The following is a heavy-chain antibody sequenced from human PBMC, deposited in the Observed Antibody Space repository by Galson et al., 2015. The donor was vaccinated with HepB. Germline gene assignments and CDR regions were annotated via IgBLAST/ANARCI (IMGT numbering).Heavy chain of an antibody. J-gene: IGHJ4*02. CDR3: ARGSMIVGSMKG. CDR2: IIPILGIA. Sequence: SVKVSCKASGGTFSSYAISWVRQAPGQGLEWMGRIIPILGIANYAQKFQGRVTITADKSTSTAYMELSSLRSEDKAVYYCARGSMIVGSMKGWGQGTLVTVSS. V-gene: IGHV1-69*04. CDR1: GGTFSSYA. D-gene: IGHD3-22*01.